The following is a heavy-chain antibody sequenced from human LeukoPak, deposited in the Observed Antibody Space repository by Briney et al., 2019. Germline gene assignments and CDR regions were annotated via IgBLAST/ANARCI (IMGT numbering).Heavy chain of an antibody. CDR2: IFTSGST. Sequence: SETLSLTCTVSGGSINNYYGSWIRQPAGKGLEWIGRIFTSGSTNYNASLKSRVTMSVDTSKNQFSLKLRSMTAADTAVYYCARAPVTVKDSFDIWGQGTMVTVSS. J-gene: IGHJ3*02. V-gene: IGHV4-4*07. D-gene: IGHD4-11*01. CDR1: GGSINNYY. CDR3: ARAPVTVKDSFDI.